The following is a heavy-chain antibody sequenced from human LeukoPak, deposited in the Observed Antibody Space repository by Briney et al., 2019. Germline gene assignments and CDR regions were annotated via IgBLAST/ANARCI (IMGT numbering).Heavy chain of an antibody. CDR2: IYSGGST. CDR1: GFTVSSNY. V-gene: IGHV3-53*01. D-gene: IGHD4-17*01. Sequence: PGGSLRLSCAASGFTVSSNYMSWVRQAPGKGLEWVSVIYSGGSTYYADSVKGRFTVSRDNSKNTLCLQMNSLRAEDTAVYYCARLRFPYGMDVWGQGTTVTVSS. CDR3: ARLRFPYGMDV. J-gene: IGHJ6*02.